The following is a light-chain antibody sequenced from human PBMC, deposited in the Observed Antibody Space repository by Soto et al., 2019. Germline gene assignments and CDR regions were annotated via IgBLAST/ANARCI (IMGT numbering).Light chain of an antibody. J-gene: IGKJ5*01. CDR3: QQRSSWPIT. V-gene: IGKV3-11*01. CDR1: QSVSSS. Sequence: EIVLTQSPATLSLSPGDRATLSCRASQSVSSSLAWYQQKPGQAPRLLIYDASNRATGIPARFSGSGSGTDFTLTISSLEPEDFAVYFCQQRSSWPITFGQGTRLEIK. CDR2: DAS.